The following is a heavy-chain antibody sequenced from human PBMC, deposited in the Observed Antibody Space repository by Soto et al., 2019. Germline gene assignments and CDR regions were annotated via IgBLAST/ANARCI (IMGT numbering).Heavy chain of an antibody. CDR3: AKDLSGARWYHVGMDV. Sequence: VGALRLSCAASGFTFSIYGIDWVRQAPGKGLEWVAAISYDGRNKYYADSVKGRVTISRDNSENRLFLQMDSLRVEDTAVYYCAKDLSGARWYHVGMDVWGQGSTVTVSS. D-gene: IGHD2-15*01. CDR2: ISYDGRNK. J-gene: IGHJ6*02. CDR1: GFTFSIYG. V-gene: IGHV3-30*18.